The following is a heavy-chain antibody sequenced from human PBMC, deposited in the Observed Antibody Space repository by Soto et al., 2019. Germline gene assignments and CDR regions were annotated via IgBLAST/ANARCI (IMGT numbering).Heavy chain of an antibody. V-gene: IGHV4-4*02. CDR1: GASIGTNNW. D-gene: IGHD5-12*01. Sequence: SETLSLTCAVSGASIGTNNWWSWVRQPPGRGLEWIGEVYHSGTTNCNPSLKSRVTISIDKSKNQFSLTLTSMTAADTALYYCAVPGRGDFDYWSQGTLVTVSS. CDR3: AVPGRGDFDY. J-gene: IGHJ4*02. CDR2: VYHSGTT.